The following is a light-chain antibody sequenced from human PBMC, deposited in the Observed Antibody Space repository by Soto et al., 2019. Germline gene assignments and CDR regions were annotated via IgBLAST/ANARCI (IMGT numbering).Light chain of an antibody. CDR2: KAS. CDR3: QHYNTFSFYT. J-gene: IGKJ2*01. V-gene: IGKV1-5*03. CDR1: QSISTW. Sequence: DIQMTQSPSTLSASVGDRVTITCRASQSISTWLAWYQQKPGKAPKLLIYKASSLESGVPSRFSASGSGTEFTLSISSLQPDDFATYYCQHYNTFSFYTFGQGTKLEI.